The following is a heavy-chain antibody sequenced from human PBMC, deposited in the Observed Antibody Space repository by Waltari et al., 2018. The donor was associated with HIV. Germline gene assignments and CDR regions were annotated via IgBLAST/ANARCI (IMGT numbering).Heavy chain of an antibody. CDR3: ARGRGGPDY. CDR2: IAYDGSEK. Sequence: QVQLVESGGGGVQPGKSLRHSCAASASTFSIFALYWLRQAPGKGLEWVAVIAYDGSEKYYGDSVKGRFTISRDNSKNTLYLQMNSLRVEDTAVYYCARGRGGPDYWGQGTLVTVSS. V-gene: IGHV3-30*08. CDR1: ASTFSIFA. J-gene: IGHJ4*02. D-gene: IGHD3-10*01.